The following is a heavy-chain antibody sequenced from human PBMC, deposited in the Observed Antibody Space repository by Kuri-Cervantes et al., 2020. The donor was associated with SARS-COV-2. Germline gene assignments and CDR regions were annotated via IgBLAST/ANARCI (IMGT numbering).Heavy chain of an antibody. Sequence: KVSCKGSGYSFTSYWIGWVRQMPGKGLEWMGIIYPGDSDTRYSPSFQGQVTISVDTSKNQFSLKLSSVTAADTAVYYCARDRGLWFGELLLGNWFDPWGQGTLVTVSS. V-gene: IGHV5-51*01. J-gene: IGHJ5*02. CDR2: IYPGDSDT. D-gene: IGHD3-10*01. CDR1: GYSFTSYW. CDR3: ARDRGLWFGELLLGNWFDP.